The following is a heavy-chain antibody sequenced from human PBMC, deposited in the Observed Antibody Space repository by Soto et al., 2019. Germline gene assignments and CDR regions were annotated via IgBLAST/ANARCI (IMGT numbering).Heavy chain of an antibody. CDR2: ISAYNGNT. CDR3: ARSLAHCSSTSCYSWGLFDY. CDR1: GYTFTSYG. V-gene: IGHV1-18*04. J-gene: IGHJ4*02. D-gene: IGHD2-2*02. Sequence: ASVKVSCKASGYTFTSYGISWVLQAPGQGLEWMGWISAYNGNTNYAQKLQGRVTMTTDTSTSTAYMELRSLRSDDTAVYYCARSLAHCSSTSCYSWGLFDYWGQGTLVTVSS.